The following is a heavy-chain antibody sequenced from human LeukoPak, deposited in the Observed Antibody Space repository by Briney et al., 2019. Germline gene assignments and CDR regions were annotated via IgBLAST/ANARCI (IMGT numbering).Heavy chain of an antibody. CDR2: ISSSSSTI. Sequence: PGGSPRLSCAASGFTFSSYWMSLVRQAPGKGLEWVSYISSSSSTIYYADSVKGRFTISRDNAKNSLYLQMNSLRAEDTAVYYCARDDYYDSSGYDKHWGQGTLVTVSS. J-gene: IGHJ4*02. CDR1: GFTFSSYW. D-gene: IGHD3-22*01. V-gene: IGHV3-48*01. CDR3: ARDDYYDSSGYDKH.